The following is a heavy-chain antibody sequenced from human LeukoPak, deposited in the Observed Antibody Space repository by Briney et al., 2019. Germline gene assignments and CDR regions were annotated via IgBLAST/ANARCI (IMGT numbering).Heavy chain of an antibody. CDR3: AKDPYSSSPNNWFDP. J-gene: IGHJ5*02. V-gene: IGHV3-23*01. CDR2: ISGSGGST. D-gene: IGHD6-6*01. Sequence: GGSLRLSCAASGFTFSSYAMSWVRQAPGEGLEWVSAISGSGGSTYYADSGKGRFTISRDNSKNTLYLQMNSLRAEDTAVYYCAKDPYSSSPNNWFDPRGQGPLVTVSS. CDR1: GFTFSSYA.